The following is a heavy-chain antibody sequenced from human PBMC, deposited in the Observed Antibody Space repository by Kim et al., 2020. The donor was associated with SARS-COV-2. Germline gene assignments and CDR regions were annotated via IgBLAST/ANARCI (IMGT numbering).Heavy chain of an antibody. Sequence: PTYAPGFKERFVFSLDTSVSTAYLQSSNLKAEDTAVYFCAREVRSGRVDYWGQGTLVTVSS. J-gene: IGHJ4*02. D-gene: IGHD1-26*01. V-gene: IGHV7-4-1*02. CDR2: P. CDR3: AREVRSGRVDY.